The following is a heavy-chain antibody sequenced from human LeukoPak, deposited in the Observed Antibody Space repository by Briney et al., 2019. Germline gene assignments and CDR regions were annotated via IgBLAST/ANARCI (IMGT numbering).Heavy chain of an antibody. CDR3: ARDRGGTYRTGGAFDI. D-gene: IGHD1-26*01. CDR1: GFILTTYG. J-gene: IGHJ3*02. CDR2: MWPQGSNK. Sequence: GGSLRLSCATSGFILTTYGMHWVRQAPGKGLEWVAVMWPQGSNKYYADSVKGRFTISRDNSKNTQHLQMNSLRADDTAVYYCARDRGGTYRTGGAFDIWGQGTMITVSS. V-gene: IGHV3-33*01.